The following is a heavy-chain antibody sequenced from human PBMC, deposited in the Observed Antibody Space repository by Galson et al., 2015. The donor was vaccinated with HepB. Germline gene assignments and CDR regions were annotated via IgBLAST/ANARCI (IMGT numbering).Heavy chain of an antibody. D-gene: IGHD4-17*01. J-gene: IGHJ5*02. CDR2: IDWDDDK. CDR3: ARTRLNTVTPGNWFDP. Sequence: PALVKPTQTLTLTCTFSGFSLSTSGMCVSWIRQPPGKALEWLARIDWDDDKYYSTSLKTRPTISKDTSKNQVVLTMTNMDPVDTATYYCARTRLNTVTPGNWFDPWGQGTLVTVSS. V-gene: IGHV2-70*11. CDR1: GFSLSTSGMC.